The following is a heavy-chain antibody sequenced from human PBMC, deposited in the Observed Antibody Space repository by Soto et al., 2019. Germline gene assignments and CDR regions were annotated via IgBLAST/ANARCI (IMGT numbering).Heavy chain of an antibody. CDR1: GGSISSSNW. D-gene: IGHD5-18*01. Sequence: QVQLQESGPGLVKPSGTLSLTCAVSGGSISSSNWWSWVRQPPGKGLEWIGEIYHSGSTNYNPSLKSRVTISVDKSKNQFSLKLSSVTAADTAVYYCARGVVNVPIELWSTPPPVGYFDYWGQGTLVTVSS. J-gene: IGHJ4*02. CDR3: ARGVVNVPIELWSTPPPVGYFDY. V-gene: IGHV4-4*02. CDR2: IYHSGST.